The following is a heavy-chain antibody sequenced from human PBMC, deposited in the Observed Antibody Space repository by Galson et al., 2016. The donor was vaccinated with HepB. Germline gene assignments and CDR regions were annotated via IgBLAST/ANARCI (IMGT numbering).Heavy chain of an antibody. Sequence: SLRLSCAASGFTFSNYSINWVRQAPGKGLEWVSYITSSIRYIYYADSVQGRFTISSDNAKTSLYLQMDSLRAEDTAVYYCARVSSSSWRYYYYYYMDVWGKGTTVTVSS. J-gene: IGHJ6*03. CDR1: GFTFSNYS. V-gene: IGHV3-21*01. CDR2: ITSSIRYI. D-gene: IGHD2-2*01. CDR3: ARVSSSSWRYYYYYYMDV.